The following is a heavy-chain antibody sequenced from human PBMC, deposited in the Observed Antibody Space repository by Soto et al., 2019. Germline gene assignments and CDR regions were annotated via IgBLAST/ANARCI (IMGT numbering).Heavy chain of an antibody. CDR3: ARSLRGSLKGGGGYFDY. CDR1: GYTFTGYY. J-gene: IGHJ4*02. V-gene: IGHV1-2*02. D-gene: IGHD1-26*01. Sequence: ASVKVSCKASGYTFTGYYMHWVRQAPGQGLEWMGWINPNSGGTNYAQKFQGRVTMTRDTSISTAYMELSRLRSDDPDVDYWARSLRGSLKGGGGYFDYWGQGTLVTVSS. CDR2: INPNSGGT.